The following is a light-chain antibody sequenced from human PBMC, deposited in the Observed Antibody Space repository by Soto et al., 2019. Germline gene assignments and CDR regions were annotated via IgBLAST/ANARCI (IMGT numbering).Light chain of an antibody. V-gene: IGKV3-20*01. CDR3: QQSYSAPIT. CDR1: QSVSSSY. CDR2: ATS. Sequence: EIVLTQSPGTLSLSPGERATLSCRASQSVSSSYLAWYQQKPGQAPSLLIYATSSRATGIPDRFSGGGSGTDFTLTISSLQPEDFASYYCQQSYSAPITFGQGTRLEI. J-gene: IGKJ5*01.